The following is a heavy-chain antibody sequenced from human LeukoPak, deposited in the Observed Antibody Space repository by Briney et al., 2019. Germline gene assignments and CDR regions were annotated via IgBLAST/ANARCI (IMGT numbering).Heavy chain of an antibody. CDR3: ARWNYDSLTGYYIDY. D-gene: IGHD3-9*01. J-gene: IGHJ4*02. V-gene: IGHV3-7*01. CDR2: IQPDGTAK. CDR1: GFTFGTHW. Sequence: AGSLRLSCAASGFTFGTHWMTWVRQAPGKGLEWVANIQPDGTAKEYVGSVKGRFSIPRDNAEKSVYLQMNSLRAEDTAVYYCARWNYDSLTGYYIDYWGQGTLVAVSS.